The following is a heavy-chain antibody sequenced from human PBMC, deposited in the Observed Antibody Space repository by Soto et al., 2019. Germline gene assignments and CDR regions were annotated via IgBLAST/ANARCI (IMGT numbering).Heavy chain of an antibody. D-gene: IGHD6-19*01. J-gene: IGHJ5*02. CDR2: INAGNGNT. V-gene: IGHV1-3*01. CDR3: ARDQLAVAGSWFDP. Sequence: ASVKVSCKASGYTFTNYAMHWVRQAPGQRLEWMGWINAGNGNTKYSQKFQDRVTITRDTSASTAYLELSSLRSEDTAVYYCARDQLAVAGSWFDPWGQGTLVTVSS. CDR1: GYTFTNYA.